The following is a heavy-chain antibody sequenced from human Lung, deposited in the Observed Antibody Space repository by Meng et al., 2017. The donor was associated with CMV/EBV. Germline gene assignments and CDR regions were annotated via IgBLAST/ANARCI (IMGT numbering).Heavy chain of an antibody. Sequence: GEXXKISCAASGFTFRSYSINWVRQAPGKGLEWVSSISSSSSYIYYADSVKGRFTISSDNAKNSLYLQMNSLRAEETAVYNCARAVYSSGWYDLYFDYWGQGTVVTVSS. CDR1: GFTFRSYS. CDR2: ISSSSSYI. J-gene: IGHJ4*02. D-gene: IGHD6-19*01. CDR3: ARAVYSSGWYDLYFDY. V-gene: IGHV3-21*01.